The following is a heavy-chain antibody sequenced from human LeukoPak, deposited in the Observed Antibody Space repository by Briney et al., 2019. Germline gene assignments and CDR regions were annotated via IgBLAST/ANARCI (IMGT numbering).Heavy chain of an antibody. CDR1: GYTFTNFD. J-gene: IGHJ4*02. V-gene: IGHV1-8*01. Sequence: GASVKVSCKASGYTFTNFDINWVRQASGQGLEWVGWMTPNNGNAGFAQKLQGRVTLTRDTSISTAFMELSSLKSEDTAIYYCTRGDYWGQGTPVTASS. CDR3: TRGDY. CDR2: MTPNNGNA.